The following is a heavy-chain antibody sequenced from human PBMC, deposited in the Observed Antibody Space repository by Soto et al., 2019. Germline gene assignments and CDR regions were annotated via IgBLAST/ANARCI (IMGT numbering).Heavy chain of an antibody. J-gene: IGHJ5*02. Sequence: ASVKGSCKASRYTFPSYGMSWVRQAPGQGLEWMGWIIAYNGNTNYAQKLQGRVTMTTDTSTSTAYMELRSLRSDDTAVYYCARYASSSWFWFDPWGQGTLVTVSS. CDR1: RYTFPSYG. CDR2: IIAYNGNT. V-gene: IGHV1-18*04. CDR3: ARYASSSWFWFDP. D-gene: IGHD6-6*01.